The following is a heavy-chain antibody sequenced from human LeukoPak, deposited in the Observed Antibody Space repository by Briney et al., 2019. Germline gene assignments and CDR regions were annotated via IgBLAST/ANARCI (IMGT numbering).Heavy chain of an antibody. Sequence: PSETLSLTCTVSGGSISSYCWSWIRQPPGKGLEWIGYIYYSGSTNYNPSLKSRVTISVDTSKNRFSLKLSSVTAADTAVYYCARDKLGATYFDYWGQGTLVTVSS. J-gene: IGHJ4*02. V-gene: IGHV4-59*01. CDR2: IYYSGST. D-gene: IGHD1-26*01. CDR1: GGSISSYC. CDR3: ARDKLGATYFDY.